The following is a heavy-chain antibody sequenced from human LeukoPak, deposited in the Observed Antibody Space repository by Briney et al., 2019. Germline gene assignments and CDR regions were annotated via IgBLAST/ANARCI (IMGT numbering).Heavy chain of an antibody. D-gene: IGHD3-16*02. CDR1: GGTLSSYA. J-gene: IGHJ6*03. CDR2: INTNTGNP. V-gene: IGHV7-4-1*02. CDR3: ARVVGSYPRRSEDYYYYMDV. Sequence: GASVKVSCKASGGTLSSYAISWVRQAPGQGLEWMGWINTNTGNPTYAQGFTGRFVFSLDTSVTTAYLQISSLKAEDTAVYYCARVVGSYPRRSEDYYYYMDVWGKGTTVTVSS.